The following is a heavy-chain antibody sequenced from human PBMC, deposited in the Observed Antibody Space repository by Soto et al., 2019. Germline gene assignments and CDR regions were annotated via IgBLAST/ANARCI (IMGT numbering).Heavy chain of an antibody. CDR1: GGSFSGYY. CDR3: ARMGLYDYVWGSPGGYFDY. Sequence: QVQLQQWGAGLLKPSETLSLTCAVYGGSFSGYYWSWIRQPPGKGLEWIGEINHRGSTNYNPSLKSRVTISVDTSKNQFSLKLSSVTAADTAVYYCARMGLYDYVWGSPGGYFDYWGQGTLVTVSS. D-gene: IGHD3-16*01. V-gene: IGHV4-34*01. J-gene: IGHJ4*02. CDR2: INHRGST.